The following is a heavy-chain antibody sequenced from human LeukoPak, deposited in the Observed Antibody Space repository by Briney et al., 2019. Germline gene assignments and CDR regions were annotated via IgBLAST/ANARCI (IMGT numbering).Heavy chain of an antibody. Sequence: SETLSLTCTVSGGSISSGGYYWSWIRQPPGKGLEWIGYIYHSGSTYYNPSLKSRVTISVDRSKNQFSLKLSSVTAADTAVYYCARHPLGRENAFDIWGQGTMVTVSS. CDR1: GGSISSGGYY. D-gene: IGHD7-27*01. CDR2: IYHSGST. V-gene: IGHV4-30-2*01. J-gene: IGHJ3*02. CDR3: ARHPLGRENAFDI.